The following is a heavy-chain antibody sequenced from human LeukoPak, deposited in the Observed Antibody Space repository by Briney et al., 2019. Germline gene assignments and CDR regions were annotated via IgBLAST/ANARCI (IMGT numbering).Heavy chain of an antibody. Sequence: GASVKVSCKASGYTFTSYGISWVRQAPGQGLEWMGWISAYNGNTNYAQKLQGRVTMTTDTSTSTACMELRSLRSDDTAVYYCARGATYYYDSSGYYLDYWGQGTLVTVSS. V-gene: IGHV1-18*01. CDR2: ISAYNGNT. J-gene: IGHJ4*02. CDR1: GYTFTSYG. D-gene: IGHD3-22*01. CDR3: ARGATYYYDSSGYYLDY.